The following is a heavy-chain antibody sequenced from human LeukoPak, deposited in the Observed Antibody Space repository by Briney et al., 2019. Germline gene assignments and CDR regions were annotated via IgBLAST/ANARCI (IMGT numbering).Heavy chain of an antibody. CDR3: ARGRQQLPHYYYYYMDV. Sequence: ASETLSLTCTVSGGSISSYYWSWIRQPPGKGLEWIGYIYYSGSTNYNPSLKSRVTISVDTSKNQFSPKLSSVTAADTAVYYCARGRQQLPHYYYYYMDVWGKGTTVTVSS. CDR2: IYYSGST. CDR1: GGSISSYY. D-gene: IGHD6-13*01. J-gene: IGHJ6*03. V-gene: IGHV4-59*01.